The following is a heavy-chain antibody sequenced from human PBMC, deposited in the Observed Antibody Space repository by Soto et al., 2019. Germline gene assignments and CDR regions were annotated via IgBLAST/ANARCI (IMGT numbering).Heavy chain of an antibody. J-gene: IGHJ6*02. V-gene: IGHV3-13*04. CDR3: VGQRREHRTDYYYFYAMAV. D-gene: IGHD1-26*01. CDR1: GFTFSTYD. Sequence: EVQLVESGGGLVPPGGSLRLSCAASGFTFSTYDMHWIRQTTGKRLEWVSGIDTAGATYYPGSVKGRFAISRENAKNSMYRQMNSLTAGDTAVYYCVGQRREHRTDYYYFYAMAVWGQGTTVTVSS. CDR2: IDTAGAT.